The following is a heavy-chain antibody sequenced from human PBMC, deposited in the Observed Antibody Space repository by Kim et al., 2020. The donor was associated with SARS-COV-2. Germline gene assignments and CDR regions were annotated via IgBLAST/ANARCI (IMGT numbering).Heavy chain of an antibody. CDR3: ARRTLPFYADYYYYCLDV. V-gene: IGHV1-8*01. J-gene: IGHJ6*01. Sequence: ASVKVSCKASGYTFTSYDINWVRQATGQGLEWMGWMNPNCGNTGYSQKFQGRVTITRNTSISTAYMEMSILRSEDTAVDFCARRTLPFYADYYYYCLDV. CDR1: GYTFTSYD. D-gene: IGHD1-1*01. CDR2: MNPNCGNT.